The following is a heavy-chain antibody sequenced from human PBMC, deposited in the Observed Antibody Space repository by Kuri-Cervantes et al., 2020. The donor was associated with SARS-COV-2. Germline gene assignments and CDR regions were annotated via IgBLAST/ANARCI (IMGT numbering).Heavy chain of an antibody. J-gene: IGHJ4*02. CDR2: ISSSSSTI. CDR1: GFTFSYYY. D-gene: IGHD3-9*01. CDR3: AKDEYDVLTGYLFNY. Sequence: LSLTCAASGFTFSYYYMSGVRQAPGKGLEWVSYISSSSSTIYYADSVKGRFTISRDNAKNTLYLQMNSLRAEDTAVYYCAKDEYDVLTGYLFNYWGQGTLVTVSS. V-gene: IGHV3-11*04.